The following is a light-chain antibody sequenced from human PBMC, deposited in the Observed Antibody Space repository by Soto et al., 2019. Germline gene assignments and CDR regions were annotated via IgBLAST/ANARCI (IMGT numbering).Light chain of an antibody. V-gene: IGKV3-15*01. Sequence: EIVMTQSPATLSVSPGERATLSCRASQSVSSNLAWYQQKPGQAPRLLIYGASTRATGFPARFSGSGSGTAFTLPISSLQSEDFAVYYCQQYNNWPPWTFGQGTKVEIK. CDR3: QQYNNWPPWT. CDR2: GAS. J-gene: IGKJ1*01. CDR1: QSVSSN.